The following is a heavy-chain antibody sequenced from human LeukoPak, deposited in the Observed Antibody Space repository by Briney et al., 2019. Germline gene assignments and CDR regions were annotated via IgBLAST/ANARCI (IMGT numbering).Heavy chain of an antibody. D-gene: IGHD6-19*01. V-gene: IGHV4-59*01. CDR2: IYYSGST. J-gene: IGHJ4*02. CDR3: AREGKLTGYFGGLGFNY. CDR1: GGSISSYY. Sequence: PSETLSLTCTVSGGSISSYYWSWIRQPPGKGLEWIGYIYYSGSTNYNPSLKSRVTISVDTSKNQFSLKLSSVTAADTAVYFCAREGKLTGYFGGLGFNYWGPGILVTVSP.